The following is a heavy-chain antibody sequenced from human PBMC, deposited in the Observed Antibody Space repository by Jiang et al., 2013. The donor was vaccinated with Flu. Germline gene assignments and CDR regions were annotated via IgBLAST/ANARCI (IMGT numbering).Heavy chain of an antibody. J-gene: IGHJ6*02. Sequence: LVESGAEVKKPGASVKVSCKASGYTFTSYDINWVRQATGQGLEWMGWMNPNSGNTGYAQKFQGRVTMTRNTSISTAYMELSSLRSEDTAVYYCAREAPTYYYYGMDVWGQGTTVTVSS. CDR1: GYTFTSYD. CDR2: MNPNSGNT. CDR3: AREAPTYYYYGMDV. V-gene: IGHV1-8*01.